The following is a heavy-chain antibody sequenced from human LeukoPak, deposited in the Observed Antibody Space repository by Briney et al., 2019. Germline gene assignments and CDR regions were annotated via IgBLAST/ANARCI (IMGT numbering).Heavy chain of an antibody. V-gene: IGHV4-4*02. CDR1: GDSISSSNW. Sequence: SETLSLTCVVSGDSISSSNWWGWVRQPPGKGLEWIGEIFPSGSTNYNPSLKSRVTISIDKSKNQFSLKVNSVTAADTAVYYCAKDLGYQLLHWGQGTLVTVSS. CDR2: IFPSGST. J-gene: IGHJ4*02. D-gene: IGHD2-2*01. CDR3: AKDLGYQLLH.